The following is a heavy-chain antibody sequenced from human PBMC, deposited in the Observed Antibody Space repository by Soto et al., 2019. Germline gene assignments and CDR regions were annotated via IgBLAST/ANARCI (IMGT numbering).Heavy chain of an antibody. D-gene: IGHD3-10*01. V-gene: IGHV3-7*01. J-gene: IGHJ4*02. CDR2: IKQDGSEK. CDR1: GLTCSTRW. Sequence: LRPSGRAAGLTCSTRWMRWDQKETKKELERVANIKQDGSEKYYLDSVKGRFTISRDNAKNSLYLQMNSLRAEDTAVYYCSRVRHLLWFGESNFDYWGQGTLVTVSS. CDR3: SRVRHLLWFGESNFDY.